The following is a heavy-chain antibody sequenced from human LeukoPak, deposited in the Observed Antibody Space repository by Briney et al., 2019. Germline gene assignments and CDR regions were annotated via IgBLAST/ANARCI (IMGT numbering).Heavy chain of an antibody. V-gene: IGHV1-46*01. Sequence: ASVKVSCKASGYTFTSYYMHWVRQAPGQGLEWMGIINPSGGSTSYAQKFQGRVTMTRDMSTSTVYMELSSLRSEDTAVYYCAKEHDLWHEEGNRFDPWGQGTLVTVSS. D-gene: IGHD3-3*01. CDR2: INPSGGST. J-gene: IGHJ5*02. CDR1: GYTFTSYY. CDR3: AKEHDLWHEEGNRFDP.